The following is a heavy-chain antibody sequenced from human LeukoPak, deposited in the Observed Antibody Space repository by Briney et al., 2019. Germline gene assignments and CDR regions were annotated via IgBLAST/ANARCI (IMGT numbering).Heavy chain of an antibody. V-gene: IGHV4-4*07. D-gene: IGHD3-22*01. CDR1: GGSISGFY. CDR3: ARSTRTYYYDNSGYYYFDN. Sequence: SETLSLTCTVSGGSISGFYWSWIRQPAGEGLEWIGRIYNSGTTNYNPSLRSRVIMSRDTSKNQFSLKLSSVTAADTAVYYCARSTRTYYYDNSGYYYFDNWGQGNLVTVSS. CDR2: IYNSGTT. J-gene: IGHJ4*02.